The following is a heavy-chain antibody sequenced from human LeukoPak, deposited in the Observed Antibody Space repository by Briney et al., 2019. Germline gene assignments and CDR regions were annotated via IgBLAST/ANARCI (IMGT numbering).Heavy chain of an antibody. CDR2: IKQDESEK. D-gene: IGHD4-23*01. CDR1: GFTFSSYW. V-gene: IGHV3-7*03. CDR3: ARISIHGGRFDY. J-gene: IGHJ4*02. Sequence: GGSLRLSCTASGFTFSSYWMSWVRQAPGRGLEWVANIKQDESEKFYVDSVKGRFTISRDNAKNSLYLQMNSLRAEDTALYYCARISIHGGRFDYWGQGTLVTVSS.